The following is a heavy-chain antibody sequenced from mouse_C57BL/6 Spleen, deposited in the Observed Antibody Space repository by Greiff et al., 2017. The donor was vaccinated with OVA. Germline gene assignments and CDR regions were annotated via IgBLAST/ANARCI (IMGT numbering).Heavy chain of an antibody. CDR3: AREGHYGSSSHFDY. D-gene: IGHD1-1*01. CDR2: INPGSGGT. J-gene: IGHJ2*01. V-gene: IGHV1-54*01. CDR1: GYAFTNYL. Sequence: VQLQQSGAELVRPGTSVKVSCKASGYAFTNYLIEWVKQRPGQGLEWIGVINPGSGGTNYNEKFKGKATLTADKSSSTAYMQLSSLASEDSAVYFGAREGHYGSSSHFDYWGQGTTLTVSS.